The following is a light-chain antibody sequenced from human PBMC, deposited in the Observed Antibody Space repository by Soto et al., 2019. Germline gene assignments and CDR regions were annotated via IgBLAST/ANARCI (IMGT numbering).Light chain of an antibody. J-gene: IGKJ4*01. CDR3: QQYGSSPEIT. CDR1: QSVSTY. CDR2: DAS. V-gene: IGKV3-20*01. Sequence: PGETATLSCRTSQSVSTYVAWYRQKPGQAPRLLIYDASTRASGIPDRFSGRGSGTDFTLIISRLEPEDFAVYYCQQYGSSPEITFGGGTKV.